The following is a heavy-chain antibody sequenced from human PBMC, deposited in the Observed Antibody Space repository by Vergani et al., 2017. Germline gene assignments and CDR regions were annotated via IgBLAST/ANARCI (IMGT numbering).Heavy chain of an antibody. D-gene: IGHD2-8*01. Sequence: QVQLQESGPGLVKPSETLSLTCTVSGGSISSYYWSWIRQPPGKGLEWIGYIYYSGSTNYNPSLKSRVTISVDTSKNQFSLKLSSVTAADTAVYYCARADAIPGPYNWFDPWGQGTLVTVSS. CDR2: IYYSGST. CDR3: ARADAIPGPYNWFDP. J-gene: IGHJ5*02. V-gene: IGHV4-59*01. CDR1: GGSISSYY.